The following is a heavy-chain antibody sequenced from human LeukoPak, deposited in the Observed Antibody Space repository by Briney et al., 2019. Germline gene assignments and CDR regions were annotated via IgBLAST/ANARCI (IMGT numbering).Heavy chain of an antibody. J-gene: IGHJ4*02. V-gene: IGHV1-69*10. Sequence: SVKVSCKASGGTFISYAISWVRQAPGQGLEWMGRIIPILGIANYAQKFQGRVTITADKSTSTAYMELSSLRSEDTAVYYCASQLPYSSGWYSPLDYWGQGTLVTVSS. CDR2: IIPILGIA. CDR1: GGTFISYA. D-gene: IGHD6-19*01. CDR3: ASQLPYSSGWYSPLDY.